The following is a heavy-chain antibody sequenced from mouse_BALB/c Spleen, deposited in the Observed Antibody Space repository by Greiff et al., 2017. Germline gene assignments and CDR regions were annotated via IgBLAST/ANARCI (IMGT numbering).Heavy chain of an antibody. Sequence: EVQLQQSGPELVKPGASVKISCKASGYTFTDYNMHWVKQSHGKGLEWIGYIYPYNGGTGYNQKFKSKATMPVDNSSSPAYMELRSLTSEDSAVYYCARYYDGYEFAYWGQGTLVTVSA. J-gene: IGHJ3*01. V-gene: IGHV1S29*02. CDR2: IYPYNGGT. D-gene: IGHD2-3*01. CDR3: ARYYDGYEFAY. CDR1: GYTFTDYN.